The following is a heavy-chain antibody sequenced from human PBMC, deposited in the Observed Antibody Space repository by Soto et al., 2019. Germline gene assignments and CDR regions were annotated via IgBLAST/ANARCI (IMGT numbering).Heavy chain of an antibody. CDR1: GGSLSAYY. Sequence: PSETLSLTCAVYGGSLSAYYWTWIRQPPGKGLEWIGEINDGGGSNYNPSLKSRVTISVDTSKNQFSLKLSSVTAADTAVYYCARGAPGGIRYWGQGTPVTVSS. V-gene: IGHV4-34*01. CDR3: ARGAPGGIRY. CDR2: INDGGGS. D-gene: IGHD1-1*01. J-gene: IGHJ4*02.